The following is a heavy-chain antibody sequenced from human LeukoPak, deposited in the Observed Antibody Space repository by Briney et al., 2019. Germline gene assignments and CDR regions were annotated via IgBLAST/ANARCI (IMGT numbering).Heavy chain of an antibody. CDR2: IYTSGST. V-gene: IGHV4-4*07. CDR1: GGSIGSYY. Sequence: SGTLSLTCTVSGGSIGSYYWSWIRQPAGKGLEWIGRIYTSGSTNYNPSLKSRVTMSVDTSKNQFSLKLSSVTAADTAVYYCARVKYSSPTVGYGMDVWGQGTTVTVSS. D-gene: IGHD6-13*01. CDR3: ARVKYSSPTVGYGMDV. J-gene: IGHJ6*02.